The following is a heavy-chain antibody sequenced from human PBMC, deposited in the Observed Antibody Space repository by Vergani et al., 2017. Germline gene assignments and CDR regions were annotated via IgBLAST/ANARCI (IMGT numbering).Heavy chain of an antibody. CDR2: ISSSSSYI. CDR1: GFTFSSYS. J-gene: IGHJ4*02. Sequence: EVQLVESGGGLVKPGGSLRLSCAASGFTFSSYSMNWVRQAPGKGLEWVSSISSSSSYIYYADSVKGRFTISTDNAKNSLYLQMNSLRAEDTAVYYCARSERGCSYGYSGYFDYWGQGTLVTVSS. V-gene: IGHV3-21*01. CDR3: ARSERGCSYGYSGYFDY. D-gene: IGHD5-18*01.